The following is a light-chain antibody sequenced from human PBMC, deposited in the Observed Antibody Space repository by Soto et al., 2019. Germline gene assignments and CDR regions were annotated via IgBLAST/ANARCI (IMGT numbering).Light chain of an antibody. V-gene: IGKV3-15*01. CDR2: GAS. CDR1: QSISNN. Sequence: EILLTQSPATLSVSPGERATLSCRASQSISNNLAWYHQKPGQAPRLLIYGASTRATGIPARFSGSGSGTEFTLTIRRLQSGGFAIYYCQQLNYLWTFGQGTKVEIK. J-gene: IGKJ1*01. CDR3: QQLNYLWT.